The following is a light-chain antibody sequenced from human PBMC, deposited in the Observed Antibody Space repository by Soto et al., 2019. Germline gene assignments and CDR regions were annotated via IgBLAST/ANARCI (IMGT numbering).Light chain of an antibody. CDR2: KAS. Sequence: DIQMTQSPSTLSASVGDRVTITCRASQSISSWLAWYQQKPGKAPKLLIYKASSLASGVPSRFSGSGSGTEFPLTISSLQADDFATYCCQQYNSYPWTFGQGTKVEIK. V-gene: IGKV1-5*03. J-gene: IGKJ1*01. CDR1: QSISSW. CDR3: QQYNSYPWT.